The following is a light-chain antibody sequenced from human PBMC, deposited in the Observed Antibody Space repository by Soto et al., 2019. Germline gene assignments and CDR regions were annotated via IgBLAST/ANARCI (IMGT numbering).Light chain of an antibody. Sequence: EIVMTQSPATLSVSPGERATLSCRASQSVSRSLAWYQQKPGQAPRLLISDASNRATGIPARFSGSGSGTEFTLTISRLEPEDFAVYYCQKYGSSPPVTFGQGTKVDIK. CDR1: QSVSRS. V-gene: IGKV3-15*01. CDR3: QKYGSSPPVT. CDR2: DAS. J-gene: IGKJ1*01.